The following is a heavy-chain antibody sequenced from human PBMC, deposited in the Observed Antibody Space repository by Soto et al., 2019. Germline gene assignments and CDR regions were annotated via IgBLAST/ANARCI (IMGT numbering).Heavy chain of an antibody. D-gene: IGHD6-19*01. J-gene: IGHJ5*02. CDR2: INPNNGVT. CDR3: ARGALTVANWFDP. V-gene: IGHV1-2*02. Sequence: QVQLVQSGAEVKKPGASVKVSCKASGYTFTDYYMNWVRQAPGQGLEWMGWINPNNGVTNYAQKFQGRVTMTRDTSISTAYRDLSRLRSDDTALYYCARGALTVANWFDPWGQGTQVTVSS. CDR1: GYTFTDYY.